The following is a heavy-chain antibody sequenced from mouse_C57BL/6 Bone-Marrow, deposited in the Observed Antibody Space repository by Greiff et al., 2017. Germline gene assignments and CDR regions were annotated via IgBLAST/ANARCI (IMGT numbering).Heavy chain of an antibody. V-gene: IGHV1-69*01. CDR1: GYTFTSYW. CDR2: IDPSDSYT. J-gene: IGHJ4*01. D-gene: IGHD2-10*01. Sequence: QVQLQQPGAELVMPGASVKLSCKASGYTFTSYWMHWVQQRPGQGLEWIGEIDPSDSYTNYNQKFKGKSTLTVDKSSSTAYMQLSSLTSEDSAVYYCAREEASYYCNYVDAMDYWGQGTSVTVSS. CDR3: AREEASYYCNYVDAMDY.